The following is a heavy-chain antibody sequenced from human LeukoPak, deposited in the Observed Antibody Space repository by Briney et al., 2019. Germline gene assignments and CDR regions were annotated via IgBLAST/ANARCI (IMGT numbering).Heavy chain of an antibody. CDR1: GDSVSSNSAA. CDR3: AREHPIAVAGTYYYYYMDV. CDR2: TYYRSKWYN. J-gene: IGHJ6*03. D-gene: IGHD6-19*01. V-gene: IGHV6-1*01. Sequence: SQTLSLTCAISGDSVSSNSAAWNWIRQSPSRGLEWLGRTYYRSKWYNDYAVSVKSRITINPDTSKNQFSLQLNSVTPEDAAVYYCAREHPIAVAGTYYYYYMDVWGKGTTVTVSS.